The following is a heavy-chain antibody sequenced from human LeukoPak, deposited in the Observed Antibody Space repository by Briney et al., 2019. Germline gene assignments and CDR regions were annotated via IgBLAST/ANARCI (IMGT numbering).Heavy chain of an antibody. Sequence: GASVKVSCKASGYTFTSYYMHWVRQAPGQGLEWMGIINPSGGRTSSAQKFQGRVTMTRDMSTSTVYMELSSLRSEDTAVYYCARDMRARKALDISIWSPPLYYFDFWGKGPLVTVSS. D-gene: IGHD6-13*01. CDR1: GYTFTSYY. CDR2: INPSGGRT. J-gene: IGHJ4*02. V-gene: IGHV1-46*01. CDR3: ARDMRARKALDISIWSPPLYYFDF.